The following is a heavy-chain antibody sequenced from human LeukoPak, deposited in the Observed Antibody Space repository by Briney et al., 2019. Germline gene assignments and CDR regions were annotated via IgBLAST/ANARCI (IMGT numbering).Heavy chain of an antibody. V-gene: IGHV3-30*02. CDR3: ARYFDGSGSLDTFDI. Sequence: AGGSLRLSCAASGFTFSSYGMHWVRQAPGKGLEWVAFIRYDGSNKYYADSVKGRFTISRDNSKNTLYLQMNSLRAEDTAVYYCARYFDGSGSLDTFDIWGLGTMVTVSS. D-gene: IGHD3-10*01. CDR1: GFTFSSYG. CDR2: IRYDGSNK. J-gene: IGHJ3*02.